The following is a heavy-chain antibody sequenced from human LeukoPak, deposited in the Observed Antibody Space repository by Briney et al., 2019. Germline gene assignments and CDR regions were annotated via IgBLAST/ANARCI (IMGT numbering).Heavy chain of an antibody. J-gene: IGHJ4*02. CDR2: LYPGDSNT. D-gene: IGHD6-19*01. CDR3: ARMRSGDTSGWYYFDS. V-gene: IGHV5-51*01. CDR1: GYSFAIYW. Sequence: GESLKISCKGSGYSFAIYWIGWVRQMPGKGLEWMGILYPGDSNTRYSPSFQGQVTISVDKSISTAYLQWSSLKASDTAIYYCARMRSGDTSGWYYFDSWGQGTLVTVSS.